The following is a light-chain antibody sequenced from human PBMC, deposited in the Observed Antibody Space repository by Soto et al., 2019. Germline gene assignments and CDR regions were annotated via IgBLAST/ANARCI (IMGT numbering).Light chain of an antibody. Sequence: QSVLTQPPSVSGAPGQRVTISCTGSSSNIGASYDVHWYQQIRGAAPKLLIYRDTNRPSGIPNRFSGSKSGTSASLAITGLQAEDEADYYCHSYDNSLSGYVFGTGTKLTVL. CDR1: SSNIGASYD. CDR2: RDT. V-gene: IGLV1-40*01. CDR3: HSYDNSLSGYV. J-gene: IGLJ1*01.